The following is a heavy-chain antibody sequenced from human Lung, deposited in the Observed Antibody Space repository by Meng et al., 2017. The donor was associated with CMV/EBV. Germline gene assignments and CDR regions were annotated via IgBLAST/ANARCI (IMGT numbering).Heavy chain of an antibody. V-gene: IGHV1-18*01. Sequence: ASVXVSXKASGYTFTNYGISWVRQAPGQGLEWMGWISGYTGNTNYAQKVQDRVIMTTDTPTSTAYMELRSLRSDDTAVYYCARDGPLRFLEWSPYYFDVWGQGXLVTDSS. CDR1: GYTFTNYG. CDR3: ARDGPLRFLEWSPYYFDV. CDR2: ISGYTGNT. J-gene: IGHJ4*02. D-gene: IGHD3-3*01.